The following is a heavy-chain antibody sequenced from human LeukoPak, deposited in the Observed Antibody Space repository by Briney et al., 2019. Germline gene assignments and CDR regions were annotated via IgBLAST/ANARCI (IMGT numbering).Heavy chain of an antibody. CDR1: GFTFMSYW. CDR2: ISPNGVIT. D-gene: IGHD5-24*01. J-gene: IGHJ4*02. CDR3: AKDDAWLQYGN. Sequence: PGGSLRLSCAASGFTFMSYWMSWVRQAPGKGLEWVSGISPNGVITYYADSVKGRFTISRDNSKGTVYLQMNSLRLVDTAVYYCAKDDAWLQYGNWGRGTLVTVSS. V-gene: IGHV3-23*01.